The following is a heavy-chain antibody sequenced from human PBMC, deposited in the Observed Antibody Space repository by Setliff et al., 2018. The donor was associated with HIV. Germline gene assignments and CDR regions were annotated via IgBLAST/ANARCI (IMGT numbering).Heavy chain of an antibody. CDR2: ISPSSTII. V-gene: IGHV3-48*01. CDR3: ARDFCGSSCSSGYGYFDH. D-gene: IGHD2-15*01. CDR1: GFSFRSYS. J-gene: IGHJ4*02. Sequence: GGSLRLSCGASGFSFRSYSMNWVRQAPGKGLEWVSYISPSSTIIYYPDSVKGRFNTSRDNARNSLYLEMNSLRADDTAVYYCARDFCGSSCSSGYGYFDHWGQGTLVTVSS.